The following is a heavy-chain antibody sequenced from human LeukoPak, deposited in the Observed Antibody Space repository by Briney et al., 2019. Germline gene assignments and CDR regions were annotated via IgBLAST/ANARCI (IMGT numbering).Heavy chain of an antibody. Sequence: SETLSLTCSLSGYSITSGFYWGWIRQPPGRGLEWIGSIYHSGSTYYNPSLKNRVTISVDTSKNQFSLKVMSLTAADTAVYYCASLKVPGHFDYWGQGTLVTLSS. D-gene: IGHD2/OR15-2a*01. CDR1: GYSITSGFY. J-gene: IGHJ4*02. V-gene: IGHV4-38-2*02. CDR2: IYHSGST. CDR3: ASLKVPGHFDY.